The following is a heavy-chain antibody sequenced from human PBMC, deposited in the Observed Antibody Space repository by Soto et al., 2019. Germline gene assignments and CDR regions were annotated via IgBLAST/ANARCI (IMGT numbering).Heavy chain of an antibody. J-gene: IGHJ6*02. CDR1: GFTFSSYG. CDR3: AKDLRVTTRTTGMDV. D-gene: IGHD4-4*01. Sequence: QVQLVESGGGVVQPGRSLRLSCAASGFTFSSYGMHWVRQAPGKGLEWVAVISYDGSNKYYADSVKGRFTISRDNPKNTLYLQMNSLRAEDTAVYYCAKDLRVTTRTTGMDVWGQGTTVTVSS. V-gene: IGHV3-30*18. CDR2: ISYDGSNK.